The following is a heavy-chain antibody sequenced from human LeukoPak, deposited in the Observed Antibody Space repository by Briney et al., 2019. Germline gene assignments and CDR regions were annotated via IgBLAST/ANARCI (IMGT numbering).Heavy chain of an antibody. D-gene: IGHD1-26*01. CDR1: RFTFSTYG. V-gene: IGHV3-30*18. J-gene: IGHJ4*02. Sequence: GGSLRLSCAASRFTFSTYGMHWVRQAPGKGLEWVAVISYDGSNKYYVDSVKGRFTISRDNSKNTLYLQMNSLRVEDTAVYYCAKGGPPTGASPRPWDFNYWGQGTLVTVSS. CDR2: ISYDGSNK. CDR3: AKGGPPTGASPRPWDFNY.